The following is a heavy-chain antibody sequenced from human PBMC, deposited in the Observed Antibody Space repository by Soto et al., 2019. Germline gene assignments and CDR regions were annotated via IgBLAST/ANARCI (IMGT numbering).Heavy chain of an antibody. Sequence: ASVKVSCKASGYTFISSAMHWMRQAPGQRLEWMGWINAGNGNTKYSQNFQGRVTITRDTSASIAYMELSSLRSEDTAVYYCASSRTLVRGPEAFDIWGQGTMVTVSS. D-gene: IGHD3-10*01. CDR3: ASSRTLVRGPEAFDI. V-gene: IGHV1-3*01. CDR2: INAGNGNT. J-gene: IGHJ3*02. CDR1: GYTFISSA.